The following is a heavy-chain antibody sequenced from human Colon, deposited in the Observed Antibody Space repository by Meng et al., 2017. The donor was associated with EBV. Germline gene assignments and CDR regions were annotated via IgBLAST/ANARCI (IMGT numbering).Heavy chain of an antibody. Sequence: QVQLVEAGGXXVKPGXALRLSCAASGFTLRVYYMSWIRQPTGKGLEWVSDISSGGSTMYYADSVKGRFTISRDNAKNSLDLQMNSLRGEDTAVYYCARGSYCSGGSCSQKYFQHWGQGTLCNVSS. J-gene: IGHJ1*01. CDR3: ARGSYCSGGSCSQKYFQH. CDR1: GFTLRVYY. D-gene: IGHD2-15*01. V-gene: IGHV3-11*01. CDR2: ISSGGSTM.